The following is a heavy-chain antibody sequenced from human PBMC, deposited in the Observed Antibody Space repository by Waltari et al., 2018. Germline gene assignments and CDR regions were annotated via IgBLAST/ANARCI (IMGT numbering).Heavy chain of an antibody. Sequence: QVQLQESGPGLVKPSETLSLTCTVSGGSISSYYWSWIRQPPGKGLEWIGYSYYSGSTNYNPSLKMRVTISVDTSKNQFSLKLSSVTAADTAVYYCARSYSSSWYKAFDIWGQGTMVTVSS. CDR1: GGSISSYY. CDR2: SYYSGST. D-gene: IGHD6-13*01. CDR3: ARSYSSSWYKAFDI. J-gene: IGHJ3*02. V-gene: IGHV4-59*01.